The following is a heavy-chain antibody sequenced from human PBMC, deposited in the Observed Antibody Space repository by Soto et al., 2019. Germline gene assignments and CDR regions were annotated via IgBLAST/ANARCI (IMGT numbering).Heavy chain of an antibody. CDR1: GITFSNYY. J-gene: IGHJ4*02. D-gene: IGHD6-19*01. CDR2: IREDGSAK. CDR3: GGGSGWIFDX. V-gene: IGHV3-7*03. Sequence: LRLSCIATGITFSNYYMSWVRQAPGKGLEWVANIREDGSAKFYVDSLKGRFTISRDKARNSLYLKMNGLRVEETAVYYCGGGSGWIFDXWGQVSLVTVSX.